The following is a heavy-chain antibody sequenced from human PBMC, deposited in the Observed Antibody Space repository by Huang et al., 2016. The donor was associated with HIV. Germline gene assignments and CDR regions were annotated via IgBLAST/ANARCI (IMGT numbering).Heavy chain of an antibody. CDR1: GGTFSSCG. Sequence: QVQLVQSGAEVKKPGSSVKVSCRASGGTFSSCGISWVRQAPGQGLDWMGGIIPILGTPNYAQKFQGRVTITADESTSTAYMELSSLRSEDTAVYYCARWEAAADNNWFDPWGQGTLVTVSS. J-gene: IGHJ5*02. D-gene: IGHD6-13*01. CDR2: IIPILGTP. CDR3: ARWEAAADNNWFDP. V-gene: IGHV1-69*01.